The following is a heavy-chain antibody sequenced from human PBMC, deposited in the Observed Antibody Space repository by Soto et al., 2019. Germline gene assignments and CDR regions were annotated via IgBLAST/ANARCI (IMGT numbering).Heavy chain of an antibody. V-gene: IGHV3-66*01. CDR1: GFTVSSNY. CDR2: IYSGGST. Sequence: GGSLRLSCAASGFTVSSNYMSWVRQAPGKGLEWVSVIYSGGSTYYADSVKGRFTISRDNSKNTLYLQMNSLRAEDTAVYYCARALAARTFYYYYYMDFWGKGTTVTVSS. CDR3: ARALAARTFYYYYYMDF. D-gene: IGHD6-6*01. J-gene: IGHJ6*03.